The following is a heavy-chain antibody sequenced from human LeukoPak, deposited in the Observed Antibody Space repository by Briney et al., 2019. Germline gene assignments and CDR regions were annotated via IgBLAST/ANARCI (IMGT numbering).Heavy chain of an antibody. D-gene: IGHD2-15*01. CDR3: AREDIVVVVAATAYYYGMDV. J-gene: IGHJ6*02. V-gene: IGHV3-33*01. CDR1: GFTFSSYG. CDR2: IWYDGSNK. Sequence: PGGSLRLSCAASGFTFSSYGMHWVRQAPGKGLEWVAVIWYDGSNKYYADSVKGRLTISRDNSKNTLYLQMNSLRAEDTAVYYCAREDIVVVVAATAYYYGMDVWGQGTTVTVSS.